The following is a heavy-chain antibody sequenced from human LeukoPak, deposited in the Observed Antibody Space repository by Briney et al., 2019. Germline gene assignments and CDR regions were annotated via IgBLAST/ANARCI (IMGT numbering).Heavy chain of an antibody. CDR1: GFTFSSYA. J-gene: IGHJ4*02. CDR3: AKDGLFVTPFDY. D-gene: IGHD2-21*02. V-gene: IGHV3-23*01. Sequence: GGSLRLSCAASGFTFSSYAMSWVRQAPGKGLEWVSATSGSGGSTYYADSVKGRFTISRDNSKNTLYLRMNSLRAEDTAVYYCAKDGLFVTPFDYWGQGTLVTVSS. CDR2: TSGSGGST.